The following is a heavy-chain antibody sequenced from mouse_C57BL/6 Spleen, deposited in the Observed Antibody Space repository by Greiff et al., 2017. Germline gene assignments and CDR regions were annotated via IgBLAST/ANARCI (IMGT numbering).Heavy chain of an antibody. Sequence: EVKLQESGPELVKPGASVKISCKASGYSFTGYYMHWVKQSSEKSLEWIGEINPSTGGTSYNQKFKGKATLTVDKSSSTAYMQLKSLTSEDSAVYYCARRAYGNPDYWGQGTTLTVSS. J-gene: IGHJ2*01. D-gene: IGHD2-1*01. CDR2: INPSTGGT. CDR3: ARRAYGNPDY. CDR1: GYSFTGYY. V-gene: IGHV1-43*01.